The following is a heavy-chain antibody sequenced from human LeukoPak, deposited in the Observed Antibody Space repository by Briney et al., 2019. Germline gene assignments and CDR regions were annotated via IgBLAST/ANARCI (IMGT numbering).Heavy chain of an antibody. D-gene: IGHD3-22*01. J-gene: IGHJ4*02. CDR2: INPSGGST. CDR1: GYTFTSYY. CDR3: ARGALSGYDSSGYSLDY. Sequence: GASVKVSCKASGYTFTSYYMHWVRQALGQGLEWMGIINPSGGSTSYAQKFQGRVTMTRDTSTSTVYMELSSLRSEDTAVYYCARGALSGYDSSGYSLDYWGQGTLVTVSS. V-gene: IGHV1-46*01.